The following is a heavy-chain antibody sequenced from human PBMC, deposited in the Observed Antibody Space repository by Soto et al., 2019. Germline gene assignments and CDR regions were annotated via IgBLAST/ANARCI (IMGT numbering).Heavy chain of an antibody. J-gene: IGHJ4*02. V-gene: IGHV3-48*03. CDR2: ISSSGSTI. CDR3: YPGGYDSSGYYDY. Sequence: GGSLRLSCAASGFTFSSYEMNWVRQAPGKGLEWVSYISSSGSTIYYADSVKGRFTISRDNAKNSLYLQMNSLRAEDTAVYYCYPGGYDSSGYYDYWGQGTLVTVSS. D-gene: IGHD3-22*01. CDR1: GFTFSSYE.